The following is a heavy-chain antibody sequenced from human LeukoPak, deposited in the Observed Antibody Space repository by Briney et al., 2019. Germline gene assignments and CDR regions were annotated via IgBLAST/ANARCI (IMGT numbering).Heavy chain of an antibody. Sequence: GGSLRLSCAASGFIVSNTYMTWVRQVPGKGLEWVSAISGSGGGTFYTDSVKGRFTISRDNSKNTLLLQMNSLRAADTAIYYCAKGYDHYDDGGYYSRPDAFDLWGQGTMVTVSS. CDR2: ISGSGGGT. J-gene: IGHJ3*01. CDR3: AKGYDHYDDGGYYSRPDAFDL. V-gene: IGHV3-23*01. D-gene: IGHD3-22*01. CDR1: GFIVSNTY.